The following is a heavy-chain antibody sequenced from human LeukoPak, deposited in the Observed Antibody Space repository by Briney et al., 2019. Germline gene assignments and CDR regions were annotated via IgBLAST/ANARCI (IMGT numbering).Heavy chain of an antibody. CDR1: GGTFSSYA. Sequence: EASVKVSCKASGGTFSSYAISWVRQAPGQGLEWMGWITAYNDNTNYAQKFQGRVTMTTDTSTSTAYMELRSLRSDDTAVYYCARGGGIIVVTDEAYDSWGQGTLVTVSS. CDR2: ITAYNDNT. D-gene: IGHD2-2*01. J-gene: IGHJ4*02. V-gene: IGHV1-18*01. CDR3: ARGGGIIVVTDEAYDS.